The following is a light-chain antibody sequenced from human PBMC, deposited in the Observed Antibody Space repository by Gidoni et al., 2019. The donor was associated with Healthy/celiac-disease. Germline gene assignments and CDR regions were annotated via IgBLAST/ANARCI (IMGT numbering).Light chain of an antibody. CDR2: DVS. CDR3: SSYTSSSTRGVV. CDR1: SSDVGGYNY. V-gene: IGLV2-14*03. J-gene: IGLJ2*01. Sequence: QSALTQPASVSGSPGQSIPISCTGTSSDVGGYNYVSWYQQHPGKAPKLMIYDVSNRPSGVSNRFSGSKSGNTASLTISGLQAEDEADYYCSSYTSSSTRGVVFGGGTKLTVL.